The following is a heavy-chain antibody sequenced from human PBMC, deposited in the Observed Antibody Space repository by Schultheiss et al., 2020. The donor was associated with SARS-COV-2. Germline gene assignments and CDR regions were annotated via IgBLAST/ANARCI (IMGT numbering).Heavy chain of an antibody. V-gene: IGHV4-61*02. J-gene: IGHJ6*02. CDR1: GYSISSGYY. Sequence: SQTLSLTCAVSGYSISSGYYWGWIRQPAGKGLEWIGRIYTSGSTNYNPSLKSRVTMSVDTSKNQFSLKLSSVTAADTAVYYCARVTYYDFWSGGAGYYYGMDVWGQGTTVTVSS. D-gene: IGHD3-3*01. CDR2: IYTSGST. CDR3: ARVTYYDFWSGGAGYYYGMDV.